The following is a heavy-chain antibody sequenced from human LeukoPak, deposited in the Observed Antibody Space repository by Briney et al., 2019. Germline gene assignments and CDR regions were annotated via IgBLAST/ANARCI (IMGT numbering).Heavy chain of an antibody. CDR1: GFTFSSYA. D-gene: IGHD3-10*01. Sequence: GGSLRLSCSASGFTFSSYAMHWVRQAPGKGLEYVSAIRSNGGSTYYADSVKGRFTISRDNSKNTLYLQMSSLRAEDTAVYYCVKSMVRGESVDYWGQGTLVTVSS. V-gene: IGHV3-64D*06. J-gene: IGHJ4*02. CDR3: VKSMVRGESVDY. CDR2: IRSNGGST.